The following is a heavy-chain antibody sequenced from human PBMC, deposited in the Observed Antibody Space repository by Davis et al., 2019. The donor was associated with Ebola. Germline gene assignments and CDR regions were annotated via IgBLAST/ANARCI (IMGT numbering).Heavy chain of an antibody. V-gene: IGHV1-18*01. J-gene: IGHJ6*02. CDR3: ARALTSYYGMDV. CDR1: GYTFTSHG. Sequence: ASVKVSCKASGYTFTSHGISWVRQAPGQGLEWMGWISAYNGDTNYAQKFQGRVTMTTDTSTSTAYMELSSLTSEDTAVYFCARALTSYYGMDVWGQGTTVTVAS. D-gene: IGHD4/OR15-4a*01. CDR2: ISAYNGDT.